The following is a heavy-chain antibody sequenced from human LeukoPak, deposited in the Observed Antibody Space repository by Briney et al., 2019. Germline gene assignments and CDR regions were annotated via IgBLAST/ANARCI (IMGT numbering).Heavy chain of an antibody. J-gene: IGHJ4*02. D-gene: IGHD2-15*01. CDR1: GFTFSKAW. V-gene: IGHV3-15*01. CDR3: TTDGCSGGGCFSGHY. CDR2: IKSKTDGGAT. Sequence: MAGGSLRLSCAASGFTFSKAWMSWVRHAPGKGLVWVGRIKSKTDGGATDYAAPVKGRFTISRDDSKNTLYLHMNSPKTDDTAVYYCTTDGCSGGGCFSGHYWGQGTLVTVSS.